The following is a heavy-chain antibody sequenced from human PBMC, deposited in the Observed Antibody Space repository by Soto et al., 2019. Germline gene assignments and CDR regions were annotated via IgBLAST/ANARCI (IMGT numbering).Heavy chain of an antibody. J-gene: IGHJ4*02. V-gene: IGHV4-39*01. D-gene: IGHD6-13*01. CDR3: AILTAGAYYFDY. Sequence: SETLSLTCTVSGGSISSSSYYWGWIRQPPGKGLEWIGSIYYSGSTYYNPSLKSRVTISVDTSKNQFSLKLSSVTAADTAVYYCAILTAGAYYFDYWGQGTLVTVSS. CDR2: IYYSGST. CDR1: GGSISSSSYY.